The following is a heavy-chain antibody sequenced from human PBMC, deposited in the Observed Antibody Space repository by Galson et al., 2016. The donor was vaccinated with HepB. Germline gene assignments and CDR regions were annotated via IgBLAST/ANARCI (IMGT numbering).Heavy chain of an antibody. CDR3: ARDFEYRGSRSRYEDCFDP. D-gene: IGHD2-2*01. Sequence: SVKVSCKASGYSFTSYGISWVRQAPGQGLEWMGWTSANEGDTNYARKFQGRVTLTTDTSTSTAYMELRSLTSDDTAVYYCARDFEYRGSRSRYEDCFDPWGQGTLVTVFS. CDR1: GYSFTSYG. J-gene: IGHJ5*02. V-gene: IGHV1-18*01. CDR2: TSANEGDT.